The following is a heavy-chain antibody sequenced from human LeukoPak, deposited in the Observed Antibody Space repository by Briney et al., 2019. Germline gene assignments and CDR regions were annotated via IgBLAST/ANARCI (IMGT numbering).Heavy chain of an antibody. Sequence: SETLSLTCAVYGGSFSGYYWSWIRQPPGKGLEWIGEINHSGSTNYNPSLKSRVTISVDTSKNQFSLKLSSVTAADTAVYYCARGDYGDSDWGQRTMVTVSS. CDR2: INHSGST. CDR3: ARGDYGDSD. CDR1: GGSFSGYY. V-gene: IGHV4-34*01. J-gene: IGHJ3*01. D-gene: IGHD4-17*01.